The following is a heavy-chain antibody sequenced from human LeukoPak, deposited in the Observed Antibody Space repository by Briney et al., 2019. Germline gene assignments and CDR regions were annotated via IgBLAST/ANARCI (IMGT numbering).Heavy chain of an antibody. V-gene: IGHV4-30-4*01. Sequence: KTSQTLSLTCTVSGASISSGGYYWNWIRQPPGKGLEWIGYIYYSRSTSYSPSLKSRLTISVDTSKNQFSLKLSSVTAADTAVYYCARDGYNSGYFDYWGPGTLVTVSS. J-gene: IGHJ4*02. CDR2: IYYSRST. D-gene: IGHD5-24*01. CDR3: ARDGYNSGYFDY. CDR1: GASISSGGYY.